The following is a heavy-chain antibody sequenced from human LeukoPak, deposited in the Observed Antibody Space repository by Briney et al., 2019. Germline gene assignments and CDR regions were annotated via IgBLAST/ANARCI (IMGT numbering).Heavy chain of an antibody. J-gene: IGHJ4*02. V-gene: IGHV3-30*18. CDR3: AKDGEWLRLSYFDY. D-gene: IGHD5-12*01. CDR1: GFTFCSYG. CDR2: ISYDGSNK. Sequence: GGSLRLSCAASGFTFCSYGMHWVRQAPGKGLEWVAVISYDGSNKYYADSVKGRFTIPRDNSKNTLYLQMNSLRAEDTAVYYCAKDGEWLRLSYFDYWGQGTLVTVSS.